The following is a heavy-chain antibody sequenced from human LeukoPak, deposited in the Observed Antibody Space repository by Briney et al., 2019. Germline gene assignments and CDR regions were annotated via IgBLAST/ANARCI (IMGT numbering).Heavy chain of an antibody. J-gene: IGHJ4*02. CDR2: IYYSGST. CDR1: GGSISSGDYY. V-gene: IGHV4-30-4*08. CDR3: ARETSSGYQLPEGDY. D-gene: IGHD2-2*01. Sequence: PSQTLSLTCTVSGGSISSGDYYWSWIRQPPGKGLEWIGYIYYSGSTYYNPSLKSRVTISVDTSKNQFSLKLSSVTAADTAVYYCARETSSGYQLPEGDYWGQGTLVTVSS.